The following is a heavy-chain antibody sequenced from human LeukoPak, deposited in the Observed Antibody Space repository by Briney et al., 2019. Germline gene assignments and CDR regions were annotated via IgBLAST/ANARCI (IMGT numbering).Heavy chain of an antibody. CDR2: INHSGST. V-gene: IGHV4-34*01. CDR3: ARDRYWFDY. Sequence: PSETLSLTCAVYGGSFSGYYWSWIRQPPGKGLEWIGEINHSGSTNYNPSLKSRVTISVDTSKNQFSLKLSSVTAADTAVYYCARDRYWFDYWGQGTLVTVSS. D-gene: IGHD3-16*02. CDR1: GGSFSGYY. J-gene: IGHJ4*02.